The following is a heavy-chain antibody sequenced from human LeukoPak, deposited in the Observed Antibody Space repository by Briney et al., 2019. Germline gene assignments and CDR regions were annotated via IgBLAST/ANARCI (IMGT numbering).Heavy chain of an antibody. CDR2: ISSSSIYI. D-gene: IGHD5-24*01. CDR3: ARGRDGYNLVDAFDI. Sequence: GGSLRLSCAASGFTFSNYRMNWARQAPGKGLEWVSSISSSSIYIYYADSLKGRFTISRDNAKNSLYLQMNSLRAEDTAVYYCARGRDGYNLVDAFDIWGQGIMVTVSS. CDR1: GFTFSNYR. J-gene: IGHJ3*02. V-gene: IGHV3-21*01.